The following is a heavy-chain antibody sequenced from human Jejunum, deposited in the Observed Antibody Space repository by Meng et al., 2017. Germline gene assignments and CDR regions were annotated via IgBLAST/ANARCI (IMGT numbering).Heavy chain of an antibody. CDR2: IYYSGST. Sequence: SETLSLTCTVSGGSITSSYYWGWIRQPPGKGLEWIASIYYSGSTYYNPSLKSRVTISLDTSKNQFSLTVSSVTAADTAVYYCVRDGTTAMPAVWFDPWGQGTLVTVSS. J-gene: IGHJ5*02. CDR1: GGSITSSYY. D-gene: IGHD1-14*01. CDR3: VRDGTTAMPAVWFDP. V-gene: IGHV4-39*07.